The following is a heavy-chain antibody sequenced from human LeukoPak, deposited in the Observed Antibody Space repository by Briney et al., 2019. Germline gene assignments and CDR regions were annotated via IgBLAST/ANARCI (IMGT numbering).Heavy chain of an antibody. V-gene: IGHV4-39*07. CDR2: IYQSGIT. CDR3: ASSYSSGWWRS. J-gene: IGHJ4*02. CDR1: GDSVSSSSYY. Sequence: PSETLSLTCTVSGDSVSSSSYYWGWIRQPPGKGLEWIGSIYQSGITYNNPSLKSRVTISVDTSKNQFSLKLSSVTAADTAVYYCASSYSSGWWRSWGQGTLVTVSS. D-gene: IGHD6-19*01.